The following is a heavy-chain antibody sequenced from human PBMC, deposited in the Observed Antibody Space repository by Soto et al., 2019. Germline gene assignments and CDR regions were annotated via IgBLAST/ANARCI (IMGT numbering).Heavy chain of an antibody. CDR1: GGTFSSYA. CDR3: ATVRGAWFGELLYGWFDP. Sequence: QVPLVQSGAEVKKPGSSVKVSCKASGGTFSSYAISWVRQAPGQGLEWMGGIIPIFGTANYAQKFQGRVTITADESTSTAYMELSSLRSEDTAVYYCATVRGAWFGELLYGWFDPWGQGTLVTVSS. D-gene: IGHD3-10*01. CDR2: IIPIFGTA. J-gene: IGHJ5*02. V-gene: IGHV1-69*01.